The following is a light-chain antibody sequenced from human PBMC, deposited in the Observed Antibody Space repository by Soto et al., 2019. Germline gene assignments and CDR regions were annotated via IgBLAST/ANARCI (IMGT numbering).Light chain of an antibody. J-gene: IGLJ2*01. V-gene: IGLV2-8*01. CDR2: EVS. CDR1: SSDVGGYNY. Sequence: QSALTQPPSASGSPGQSVTISCTGTSSDVGGYNYVSWYQQHPGKAPKLMIYEVSKRPSGVPDRFSGSKSGNTASLTVSGLQAEDEADYYCSSYAGINNLGVVFGGGTKLTVL. CDR3: SSYAGINNLGVV.